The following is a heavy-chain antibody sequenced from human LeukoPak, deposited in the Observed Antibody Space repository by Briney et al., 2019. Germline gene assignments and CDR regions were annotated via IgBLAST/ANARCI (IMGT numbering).Heavy chain of an antibody. J-gene: IGHJ6*02. Sequence: SETLSLTCTVSGGSISSYYWSWIRQPPGKGLEWIGYIYYSGSTNYNPSLKSRVTISVDTSNNHLSLRLTSVTAADTALYYCARHSYNYYGLDVWGQGTTITVSS. CDR2: IYYSGST. CDR1: GGSISSYY. CDR3: ARHSYNYYGLDV. V-gene: IGHV4-59*08.